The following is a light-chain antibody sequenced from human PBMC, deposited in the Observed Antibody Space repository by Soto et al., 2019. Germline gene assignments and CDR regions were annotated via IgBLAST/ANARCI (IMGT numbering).Light chain of an antibody. CDR2: GAS. V-gene: IGKV3-15*01. J-gene: IGKJ5*01. CDR1: QSVSSD. CDR3: QQYNTYLIT. Sequence: LMTQPRATLSVSTVESATLSCRASQSVSSDLAWYRQKPGQAPRLLIYGASTRATGIPARFRGSGSGTEFTLTISSLQPDDFATYYCQQYNTYLITFGQGTRLEIK.